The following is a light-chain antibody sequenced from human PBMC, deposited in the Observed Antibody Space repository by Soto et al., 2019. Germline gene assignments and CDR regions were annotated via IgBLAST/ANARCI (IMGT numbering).Light chain of an antibody. Sequence: QSVLTQPPSVSGAPGQRVSISCTGSSSNIGARFDVHWYQQLPGTAPRLLTYSDNNRPSGVPDRFSGSKSGTSASLAITGLQAEDEAEYYCQSYDTSRFGLMFGGGTKLTVL. CDR1: SSNIGARFD. CDR3: QSYDTSRFGLM. V-gene: IGLV1-40*01. CDR2: SDN. J-gene: IGLJ3*02.